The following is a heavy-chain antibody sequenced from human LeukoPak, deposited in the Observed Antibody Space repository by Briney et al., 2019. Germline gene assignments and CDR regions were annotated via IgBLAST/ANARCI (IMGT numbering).Heavy chain of an antibody. J-gene: IGHJ4*02. CDR1: GFTFDDCA. D-gene: IGHD3-10*01. Sequence: GGSLTLSCAASGFTFDDCAMHWVRQAPGKALEWVSGISWNSGSIGYADSVKGRFTISRDNAKNSLYLQMNSLRAEDTALYYCAKDVGPYGSGSEGPFDYWGQGTLVPVSS. CDR2: ISWNSGSI. CDR3: AKDVGPYGSGSEGPFDY. V-gene: IGHV3-9*01.